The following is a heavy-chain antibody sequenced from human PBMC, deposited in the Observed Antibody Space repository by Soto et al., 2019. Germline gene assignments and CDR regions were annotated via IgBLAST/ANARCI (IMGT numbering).Heavy chain of an antibody. V-gene: IGHV4-34*01. CDR1: GGSFSGYY. D-gene: IGHD3-10*01. CDR3: ARVKGRSGSYPGNWFDP. Sequence: SETLSLTCAVYGGSFSGYYWSWIRQSPGKGLEWIGEINHSGSMNYNPSPKSRVTISVDTSKNQFSLKLSSVTAADTAVYYCARVKGRSGSYPGNWFDPWGQGTLVTVSS. J-gene: IGHJ5*02. CDR2: INHSGSM.